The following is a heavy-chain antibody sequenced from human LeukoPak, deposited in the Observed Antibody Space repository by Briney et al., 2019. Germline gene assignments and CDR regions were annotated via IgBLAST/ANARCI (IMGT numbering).Heavy chain of an antibody. D-gene: IGHD3-3*01. Sequence: GGSLRLSRAASGFTFSSYAMSWVRQAPGKGLEWVSAISGSGGSTYYADSVKGRFTISRDNSKNTLYLQMNSLRAEDTAVYYCAKDLENRTRITIFGVVIGAFDIWGQGTMVTVSS. V-gene: IGHV3-23*01. CDR2: ISGSGGST. CDR1: GFTFSSYA. J-gene: IGHJ3*02. CDR3: AKDLENRTRITIFGVVIGAFDI.